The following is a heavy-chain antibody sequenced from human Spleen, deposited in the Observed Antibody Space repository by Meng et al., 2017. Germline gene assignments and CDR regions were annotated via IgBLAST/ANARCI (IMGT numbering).Heavy chain of an antibody. CDR3: ARDGGGEYYYYGMDV. D-gene: IGHD3-16*01. J-gene: IGHJ6*02. Sequence: GESLKISCAASGFTFSSYAMHWVRQAPGKGLEWVAVISYDGSNKYYADSVKGRFTISRNNSKNTLYLQMNSLRAEDTAVYYCARDGGGEYYYYGMDVWGQGTTVTVSS. V-gene: IGHV3-30*01. CDR1: GFTFSSYA. CDR2: ISYDGSNK.